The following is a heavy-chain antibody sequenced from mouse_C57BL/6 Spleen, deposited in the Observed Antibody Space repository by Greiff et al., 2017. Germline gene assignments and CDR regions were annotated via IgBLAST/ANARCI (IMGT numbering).Heavy chain of an antibody. V-gene: IGHV2-6-1*01. CDR3: ARHGYYYGSSYDAMDY. CDR1: GFSLTSYG. J-gene: IGHJ4*01. D-gene: IGHD1-1*01. Sequence: VQLQQSGPGLVAPSQSLSITCPVSGFSLTSYGVHWVRQPPGKGLEWLVVIWSDGSTTYNSALKSRLSISKDNSKSQVFLKMNSLQTDDTAMYYCARHGYYYGSSYDAMDYWGQGTSVTGSS. CDR2: IWSDGST.